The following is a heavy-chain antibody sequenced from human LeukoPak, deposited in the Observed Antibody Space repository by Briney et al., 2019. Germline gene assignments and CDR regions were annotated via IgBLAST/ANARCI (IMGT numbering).Heavy chain of an antibody. CDR3: AREAYCSSTSCPYFDY. CDR1: GFTFSSYS. D-gene: IGHD2-2*01. V-gene: IGHV3-21*01. CDR2: ISSSSSYI. J-gene: IGHJ4*02. Sequence: GGSLRLSCAASGFTFSSYSMNWVRQAPGKGLEWVSSISSSSSYIYYADSVKGRFTISRDNAKNSLYLQMNSLRAEDTAVYYCAREAYCSSTSCPYFDYWGQGTLVTVSS.